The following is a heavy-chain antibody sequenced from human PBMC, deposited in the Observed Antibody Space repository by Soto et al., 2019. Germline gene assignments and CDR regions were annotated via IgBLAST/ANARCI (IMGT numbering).Heavy chain of an antibody. J-gene: IGHJ6*03. CDR2: MNPNSGNT. Sequence: ASVKVSCKASGYTFTSYDINWVRQATGQGLEWMGWMNPNSGNTGYAQKFQGRVTMTRNTSISTAYMELSSLRSEDTAVYYCARGPRGSSSSRHYYYYYYMDVWGKGTTVTVS. D-gene: IGHD6-6*01. CDR1: GYTFTSYD. CDR3: ARGPRGSSSSRHYYYYYYMDV. V-gene: IGHV1-8*01.